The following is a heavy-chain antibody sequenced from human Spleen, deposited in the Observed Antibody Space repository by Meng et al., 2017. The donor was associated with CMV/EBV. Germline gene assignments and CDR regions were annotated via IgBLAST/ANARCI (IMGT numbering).Heavy chain of an antibody. CDR3: ARDGWTYYDTLTGYSHFDY. CDR2: ISTSGGST. V-gene: IGHV3-23*01. J-gene: IGHJ4*02. Sequence: GESLKISCAASGFTFSDYAMGWVRQVPGKGLEWVSTISTSGGSTYYADSVKGRFTISRANSENTLYLQMNSLRGEDTAIYYCARDGWTYYDTLTGYSHFDYWGQGTLVTVSS. CDR1: GFTFSDYA. D-gene: IGHD3-9*01.